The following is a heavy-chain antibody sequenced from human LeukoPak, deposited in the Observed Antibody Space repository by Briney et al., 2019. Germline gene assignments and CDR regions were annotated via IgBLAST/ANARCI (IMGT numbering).Heavy chain of an antibody. V-gene: IGHV3-30*02. CDR2: IRSDGNNT. CDR3: AKPSECDDDFDA. Sequence: GGSLRLFCGASGFVFDDYDMHWVRQAPGKGLEWVTYIRSDGNNTYYSDAVKGRFIITRDNFKNTLYLQMDSLRLEDMAVYYCAKPSECDDDFDAWGIGIMVTASS. CDR1: GFVFDDYD. D-gene: IGHD3-3*01. J-gene: IGHJ3*01.